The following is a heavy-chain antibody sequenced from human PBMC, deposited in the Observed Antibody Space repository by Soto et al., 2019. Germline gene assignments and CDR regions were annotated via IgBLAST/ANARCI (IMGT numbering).Heavy chain of an antibody. V-gene: IGHV3-30*18. CDR3: AKGSSSWYYPHFDY. CDR1: GFTFSNYG. Sequence: QVQLVESGGGVVQPGRSLRLSCAASGFTFSNYGMHWVRQAPGKGLEWLAVISSDGDNKYYADSVQGRFSISRDNSKNTLYLQMNSLRADDTAVYDCAKGSSSWYYPHFDYWGQGTLVTVSS. D-gene: IGHD6-13*01. J-gene: IGHJ4*02. CDR2: ISSDGDNK.